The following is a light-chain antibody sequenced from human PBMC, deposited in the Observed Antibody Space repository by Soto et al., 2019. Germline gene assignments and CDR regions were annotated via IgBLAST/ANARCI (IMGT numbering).Light chain of an antibody. CDR3: CSYAGRSHYV. CDR2: EVA. Sequence: ALTQPASVSGSPGQSITISCTGFTSDVGTYNLVSWYQQHPDKAPQLIIYEVAKRPSGVSYRFSGSKSGNTASLTISGLQTEDEADYYCCSYAGRSHYVFGTGTKVTVL. J-gene: IGLJ1*01. CDR1: TSDVGTYNL. V-gene: IGLV2-23*02.